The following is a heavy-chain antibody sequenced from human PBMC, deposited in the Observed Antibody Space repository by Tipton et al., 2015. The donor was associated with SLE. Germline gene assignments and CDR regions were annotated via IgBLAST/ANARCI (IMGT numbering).Heavy chain of an antibody. J-gene: IGHJ4*02. CDR2: IYYSGST. CDR1: GYSISSGYY. D-gene: IGHD6-6*01. CDR3: ARGGGITARPDTDY. V-gene: IGHV4-31*03. Sequence: TLSLTCTVSGYSISSGYYWSWIRQHPEKGLEWIGYIYYSGSTNYNPSLKSRVTISEDMSKNQFYLKVSSVTAADTAVYYCARGGGITARPDTDYWGQGTLVTVSS.